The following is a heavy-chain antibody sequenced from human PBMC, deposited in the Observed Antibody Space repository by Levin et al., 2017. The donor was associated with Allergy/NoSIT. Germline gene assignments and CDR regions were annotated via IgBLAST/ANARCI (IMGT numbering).Heavy chain of an antibody. CDR3: ARAEVGAEH. J-gene: IGHJ4*02. Sequence: PSETLSLTCKVSGGSISSGSYYWSWIRQPAAKGLEWIGRIYSSGSAHYNPSLKSRFTISVDTSKNQFSLKLSSVTAADTAVYYCARAEVGAEHWGQGTLVTVSS. CDR2: IYSSGSA. D-gene: IGHD2-15*01. CDR1: GGSISSGSYY. V-gene: IGHV4-61*02.